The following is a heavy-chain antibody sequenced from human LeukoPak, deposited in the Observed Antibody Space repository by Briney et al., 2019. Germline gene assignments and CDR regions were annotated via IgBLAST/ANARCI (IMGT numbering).Heavy chain of an antibody. CDR3: TKGQSTIATRSFDS. CDR2: ISTNSANT. D-gene: IGHD6-6*01. J-gene: IGHJ4*02. CDR1: GFSFSTYG. Sequence: GGSLRLSCAAPGFSFSTYGMNWVRQAPGKGLEWVSTISTNSANTYYTDSVKGRFTISRDNSRSMLFLQMNSLSAEDTAVYYCTKGQSTIATRSFDSWGQGTLVTVSS. V-gene: IGHV3-23*01.